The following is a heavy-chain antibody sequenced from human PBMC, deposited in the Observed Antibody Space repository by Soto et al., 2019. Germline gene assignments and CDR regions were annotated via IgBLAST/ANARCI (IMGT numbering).Heavy chain of an antibody. Sequence: SETPSLTSAFSCYSLSSRSFSLAWVRPPPGKGLEWIGTIYYVVNTYYNPSLKSRVTISVDTSKNQFSLELTSVTAADTAVYYCARAGGLGAVAADYWGQGTLVTVSS. J-gene: IGHJ4*02. CDR3: ARAGGLGAVAADY. CDR2: IYYVVNT. D-gene: IGHD6-19*01. V-gene: IGHV4-39*07. CDR1: CYSLSSRSFS.